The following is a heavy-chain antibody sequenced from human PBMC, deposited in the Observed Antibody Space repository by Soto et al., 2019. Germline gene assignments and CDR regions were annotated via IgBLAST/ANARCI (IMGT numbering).Heavy chain of an antibody. D-gene: IGHD2-2*02. Sequence: GGSLRLSCAASGFTFSSYGMYWVRQAPGKGLEWVAAISYDGSNKYYADSVKGRFTISRDNSKNTLYLQMNSLRAEDTAVYYCAKDVVVVPAAIRTANWFDPWGQGTLVTVSS. CDR3: AKDVVVVPAAIRTANWFDP. CDR1: GFTFSSYG. J-gene: IGHJ5*02. V-gene: IGHV3-30*18. CDR2: ISYDGSNK.